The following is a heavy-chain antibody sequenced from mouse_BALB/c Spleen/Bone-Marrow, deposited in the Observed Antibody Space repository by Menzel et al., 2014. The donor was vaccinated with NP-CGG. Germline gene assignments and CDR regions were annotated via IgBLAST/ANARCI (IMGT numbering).Heavy chain of an antibody. J-gene: IGHJ3*01. V-gene: IGHV5-6*01. CDR1: GFTFSSYG. CDR2: INSGGSYT. D-gene: IGHD2-3*01. Sequence: EVQGVESGGDLVKPGGSLKFSCAASGFTFSSYGMSWVRQTPDKRLEWVATINSGGSYTYYSDSVKGRFTISRDNAKNTLYLQMSSLRSEGTAMYYCARRGLYDGSAWFAYWGQGTLVTVSA. CDR3: ARRGLYDGSAWFAY.